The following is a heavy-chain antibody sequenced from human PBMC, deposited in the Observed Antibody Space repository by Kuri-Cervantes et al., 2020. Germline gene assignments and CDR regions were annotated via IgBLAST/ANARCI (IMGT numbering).Heavy chain of an antibody. Sequence: LSLTCAASGFTFSSYGMHWVRQAPGKGLEWVAVISYDGSNKYYADSVKGRFTISRDNSKNTLYLQMNSPRAEDTAVYYCAKVHLAGSGSYYKIGYFDLWGRGTLVTVSS. CDR3: AKVHLAGSGSYYKIGYFDL. D-gene: IGHD3-10*01. J-gene: IGHJ2*01. CDR2: ISYDGSNK. CDR1: GFTFSSYG. V-gene: IGHV3-30*18.